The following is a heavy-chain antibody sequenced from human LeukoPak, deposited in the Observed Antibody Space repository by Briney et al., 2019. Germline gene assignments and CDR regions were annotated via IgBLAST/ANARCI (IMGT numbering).Heavy chain of an antibody. J-gene: IGHJ5*01. D-gene: IGHD6-19*01. CDR2: ISYHGSNK. CDR1: EFTFSSYA. V-gene: IGHV3-30*18. CDR3: AKPISGGLAVTADWFHP. Sequence: GGSLRLSCAASEFTFSSYAMHWVRQAPGKGLEWVAFISYHGSNKYYADSVKGRFTISRDNSKNTLYLQVNTLRADDTATYYCAKPISGGLAVTADWFHPWGQGTLVVVSS.